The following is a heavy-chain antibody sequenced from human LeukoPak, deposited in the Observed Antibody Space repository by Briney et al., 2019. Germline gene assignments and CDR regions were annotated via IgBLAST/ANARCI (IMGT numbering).Heavy chain of an antibody. J-gene: IGHJ4*02. CDR1: GFTFSSYE. D-gene: IGHD6-19*01. Sequence: GGSLRLSCAASGFTFSSYEMNWVRQAPGKGLEWVSYISSGGSIYYAASVKGRFTITRDNAKTSLYLQMNSLRAEDTAVYYCARESIAVAGAPFDYWGQGTLVTVSS. CDR2: ISSGGSI. V-gene: IGHV3-48*03. CDR3: ARESIAVAGAPFDY.